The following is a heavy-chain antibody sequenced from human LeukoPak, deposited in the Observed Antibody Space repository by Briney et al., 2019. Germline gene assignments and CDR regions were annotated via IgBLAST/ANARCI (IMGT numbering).Heavy chain of an antibody. CDR3: AKRQAGARITIFGVVTGCFDY. CDR2: ISGIVGST. V-gene: IGHV3-23*01. D-gene: IGHD3-3*01. Sequence: GGSLRFSCPASGFPFSSYAMGWARQPPGRGLGWVSAISGIVGSTYYADSVKGRFTISRDNSKNTLYLQMNSLRAEDTAVYYCAKRQAGARITIFGVVTGCFDYWGQGTRVTVSS. J-gene: IGHJ4*02. CDR1: GFPFSSYA.